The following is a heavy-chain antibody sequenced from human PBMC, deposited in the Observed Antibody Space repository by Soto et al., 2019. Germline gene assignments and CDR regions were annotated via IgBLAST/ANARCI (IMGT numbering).Heavy chain of an antibody. D-gene: IGHD5-18*01. CDR2: IGSAGDT. CDR1: GFTFGSYD. Sequence: EVQLVESGGGLVQPGGSLRLSCAASGFTFGSYDMHWVRQPTGKGLEWVSAIGSAGDTYYPGSVKGRFTISRENAKNSLYLQLNSVRAEDTAEYYCARGGYSYGGGLCDYWGQGTLVTVSS. CDR3: ARGGYSYGGGLCDY. V-gene: IGHV3-13*01. J-gene: IGHJ4*02.